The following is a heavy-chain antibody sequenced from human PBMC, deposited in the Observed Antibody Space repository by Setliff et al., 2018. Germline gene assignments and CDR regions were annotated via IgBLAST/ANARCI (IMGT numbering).Heavy chain of an antibody. CDR3: ARSTGYSSRFDY. D-gene: IGHD6-13*01. CDR2: IIPIFGTA. J-gene: IGHJ4*02. CDR1: GGTFSSYA. Sequence: ASVKVSCKASGGTFSSYAISWVRQAPGQGLEWMGGIIPIFGTANYAQKFQGRVTITTDESTGTAYMELSSLRSEDTAVYYCARSTGYSSRFDYWGQGTLVTVSS. V-gene: IGHV1-69*05.